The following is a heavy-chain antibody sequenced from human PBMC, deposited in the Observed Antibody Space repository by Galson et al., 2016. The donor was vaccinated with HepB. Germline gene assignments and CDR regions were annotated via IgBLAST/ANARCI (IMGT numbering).Heavy chain of an antibody. Sequence: SLRLSCAASGFTFSSYSMHWVRQAPGKGLEWVAVITYDGSNKFYADSVKGRFTIARDNSKNKLYLQMKNLSAEDTAIYYCARGFDYYDSGMFYWGQGTQVTVSS. D-gene: IGHD3-22*01. V-gene: IGHV3-30-3*01. CDR2: ITYDGSNK. CDR1: GFTFSSYS. CDR3: ARGFDYYDSGMFY. J-gene: IGHJ4*02.